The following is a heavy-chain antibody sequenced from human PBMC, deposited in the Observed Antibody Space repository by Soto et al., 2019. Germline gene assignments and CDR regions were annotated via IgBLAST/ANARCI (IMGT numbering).Heavy chain of an antibody. CDR2: IYYSGST. V-gene: IGHV4-31*03. J-gene: IGHJ5*02. CDR3: ARGYSYGHARGWWFDP. CDR1: GGSISSGGYY. D-gene: IGHD5-18*01. Sequence: QVQLQESGPGLVKPSQTLSLTCTVSGGSISSGGYYWSWIRQHPGKGLEWIGYIYYSGSTYYNPSLKSRFTISVDTSKNQFSLKLSSVTAADTAVYYCARGYSYGHARGWWFDPWGQGTLVTVSS.